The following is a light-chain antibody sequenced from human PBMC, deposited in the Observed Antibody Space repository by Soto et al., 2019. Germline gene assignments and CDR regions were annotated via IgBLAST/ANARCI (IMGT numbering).Light chain of an antibody. CDR3: QQRSNWPPYT. CDR2: GAS. J-gene: IGKJ2*01. V-gene: IGKV3D-20*02. Sequence: EIVLTQSPGTLSLSPGERATLSCRASQRVSSSYLAWYQQKPGQAPRLLISGASSRATGIPDRFSGSGSGTDFTLTISGLGPEDSAVYYCQQRSNWPPYTFGQGTKLEIK. CDR1: QRVSSSY.